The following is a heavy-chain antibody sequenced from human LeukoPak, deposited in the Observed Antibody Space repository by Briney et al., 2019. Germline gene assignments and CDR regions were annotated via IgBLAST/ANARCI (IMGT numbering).Heavy chain of an antibody. CDR1: GFTFSNYA. CDR3: ARGAHKRDDYGGFFDY. V-gene: IGHV3-30*04. J-gene: IGHJ4*02. Sequence: GGSLRLSCAASGFTFSNYAMRWVRQAPGKGLEWVAVISYDGSKKDYADSEKGRFTISRDNSKNTLYLQMNSLRAEDTAIYYCARGAHKRDDYGGFFDYWGQGTLVTVSS. D-gene: IGHD4-23*01. CDR2: ISYDGSKK.